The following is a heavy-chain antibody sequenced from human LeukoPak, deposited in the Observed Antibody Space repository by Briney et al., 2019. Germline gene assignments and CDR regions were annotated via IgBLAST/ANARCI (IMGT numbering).Heavy chain of an antibody. CDR3: ARTLAQGDYYFDY. CDR1: GGTFSSYA. Sequence: GASVKVSCKASGGTFSSYAISWVRQAPGQGLEWMGRIIPILGIANYAQKFQGRVTITADKSTSTAYMELSSLRSEDTAVYYCARTLAQGDYYFDYWGQGTLVTVSS. CDR2: IIPILGIA. J-gene: IGHJ4*02. D-gene: IGHD3-16*01. V-gene: IGHV1-69*04.